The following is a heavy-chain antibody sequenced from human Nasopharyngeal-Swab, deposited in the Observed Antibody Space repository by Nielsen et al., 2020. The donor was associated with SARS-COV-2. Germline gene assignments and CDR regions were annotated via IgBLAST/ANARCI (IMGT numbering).Heavy chain of an antibody. CDR3: ARVDTAMVSYYYYGMDV. CDR2: INPNNGGT. V-gene: IGHV1-2*06. Sequence: WVRQAPGQGLEWMGRINPNNGGTNYAQKFQGRVTMTRDTSTSTVYMELSSLRSEDTAVYYCARVDTAMVSYYYYGMDVWGQGTTVTVSS. D-gene: IGHD5-18*01. J-gene: IGHJ6*02.